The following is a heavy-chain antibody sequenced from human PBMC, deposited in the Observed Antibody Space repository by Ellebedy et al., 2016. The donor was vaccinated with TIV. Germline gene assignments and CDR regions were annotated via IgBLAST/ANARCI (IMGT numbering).Heavy chain of an antibody. CDR2: ISSSGTTI. CDR1: GFTFSDSY. J-gene: IGHJ4*02. CDR3: ARVPSSDPYYFDN. D-gene: IGHD2-21*02. V-gene: IGHV3-11*01. Sequence: GGSLRLXXAASGFTFSDSYMSWIRQAPGKGLEWVSYISSSGTTIYYGDSVKGRFTISRDNAKNSLYLQMNSLRAEDTAVYYCARVPSSDPYYFDNWGQGTLVTVSS.